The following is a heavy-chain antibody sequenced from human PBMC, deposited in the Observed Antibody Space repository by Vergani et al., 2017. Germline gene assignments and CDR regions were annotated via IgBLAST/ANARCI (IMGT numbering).Heavy chain of an antibody. D-gene: IGHD2-2*01. CDR1: GGSISSYY. Sequence: VQLQESGPGLVKPSETLSLTCTVSGGSISSYYWSWIRQPPGKGLEWVSSISSSSSYIYYADSVKGRFTISRDNAKNSLYLQMNSLRAEDTAVYYCARGGVPAAYYYYMDVWGKGTTVTVSS. V-gene: IGHV3-21*01. CDR3: ARGGVPAAYYYYMDV. CDR2: ISSSSSYI. J-gene: IGHJ6*03.